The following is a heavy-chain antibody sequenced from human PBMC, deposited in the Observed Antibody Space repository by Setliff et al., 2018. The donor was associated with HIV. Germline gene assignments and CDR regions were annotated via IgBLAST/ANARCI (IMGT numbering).Heavy chain of an antibody. CDR1: GFTFSSYA. Sequence: GGSLRLSCAASGFTFSSYAMSWVRQAPGKGLEWVSSISASATYIYYADSVKGRFTISRDNAENSQYLQMNSLRAEDTAVYYCAKDPWHCSSNSCPMYFYYMDVWGKGTTVTVSS. CDR2: ISASATYI. CDR3: AKDPWHCSSNSCPMYFYYMDV. D-gene: IGHD2-2*01. V-gene: IGHV3-21*01. J-gene: IGHJ6*03.